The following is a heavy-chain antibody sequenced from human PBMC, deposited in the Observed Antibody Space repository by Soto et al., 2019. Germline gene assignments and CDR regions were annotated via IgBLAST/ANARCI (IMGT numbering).Heavy chain of an antibody. D-gene: IGHD6-19*01. J-gene: IGHJ4*02. Sequence: EVQLLESGGGLVQPGGSLRLSCAASGFPFSRCAMNWVRQAPGKGLEWVSTISHSDHSTYYADSVKGRFTVSRDNSENTLYYQRNSLRAEDTVIYYCAKRGGDSGWGDFDSGGQGTLVTVSS. V-gene: IGHV3-23*01. CDR1: GFPFSRCA. CDR2: ISHSDHST. CDR3: AKRGGDSGWGDFDS.